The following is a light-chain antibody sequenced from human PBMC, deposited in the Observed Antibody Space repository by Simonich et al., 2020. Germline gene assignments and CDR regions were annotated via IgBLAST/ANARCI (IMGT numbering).Light chain of an antibody. V-gene: IGLV3-21*03. Sequence: SYVLTQPPSVSVAPGKTARITCGGNNIGSKSVHWYQQKPGQAPVLVVYDDSDRPAGIPGRFSGSNSGNTATLTISRVEAGDEVDYYCQVWDSSSDHPVFGGGTKLTVL. CDR2: DDS. J-gene: IGLJ2*01. CDR3: QVWDSSSDHPV. CDR1: NIGSKS.